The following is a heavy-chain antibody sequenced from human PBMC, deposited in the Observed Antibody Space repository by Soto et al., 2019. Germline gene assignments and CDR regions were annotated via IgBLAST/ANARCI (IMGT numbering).Heavy chain of an antibody. V-gene: IGHV4-31*03. Sequence: PSETLSLTCPVSGGSIRRGGYYCGWIRQHPGKGLQWIGYIYYSGTTFYNPSLKSRPTISVDPSKNHFSLRLSSVTAADTSLYYCARGGDEYYFDYWGQGALVTVSS. J-gene: IGHJ4*02. D-gene: IGHD3-16*01. CDR2: IYYSGTT. CDR3: ARGGDEYYFDY. CDR1: GGSIRRGGYY.